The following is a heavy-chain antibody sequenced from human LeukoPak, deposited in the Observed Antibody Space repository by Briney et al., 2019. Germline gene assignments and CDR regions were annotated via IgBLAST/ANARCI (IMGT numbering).Heavy chain of an antibody. J-gene: IGHJ6*03. Sequence: SVKVSCKASGGTFSSYAISWARQAPGQGLEWMGGIIPIFGTANYAQKFQGRVTITTDESTSTAYMELSSLRSEDTAVYYCARGPLSAGYSSSWYSRYYYYMDVWGKGTTVTVSS. CDR1: GGTFSSYA. CDR2: IIPIFGTA. CDR3: ARGPLSAGYSSSWYSRYYYYMDV. D-gene: IGHD6-13*01. V-gene: IGHV1-69*05.